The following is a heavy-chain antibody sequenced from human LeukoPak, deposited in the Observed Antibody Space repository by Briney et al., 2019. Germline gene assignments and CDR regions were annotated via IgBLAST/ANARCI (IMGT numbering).Heavy chain of an antibody. V-gene: IGHV3-21*01. CDR1: GFTFNSYS. Sequence: GGSLRLTCAASGFTFNSYSMNWVRQAPGKGLEWVSSVSSTSTYIYYADSVKGRFTISRDNAKNSLYLQMNSLRADDTAVYYCASNTLFGYSEYYFDYWGQGTLVTVSS. D-gene: IGHD3-16*01. CDR3: ASNTLFGYSEYYFDY. CDR2: VSSTSTYI. J-gene: IGHJ4*02.